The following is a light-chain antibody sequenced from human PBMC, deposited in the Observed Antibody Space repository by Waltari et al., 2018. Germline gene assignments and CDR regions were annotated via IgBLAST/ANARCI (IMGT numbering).Light chain of an antibody. Sequence: QSALTQPASVSGSPGQSITISCSGSSGDGGMVNLVSWYQQHPGKAPQLIIYHVDDRPSGVSYRFSASKYGHTASLTISGLQPEDEADYYCCSYAGNKWLFGGGTKVTVL. CDR3: CSYAGNKWL. CDR2: HVD. J-gene: IGLJ3*02. CDR1: SGDGGMVNL. V-gene: IGLV2-23*02.